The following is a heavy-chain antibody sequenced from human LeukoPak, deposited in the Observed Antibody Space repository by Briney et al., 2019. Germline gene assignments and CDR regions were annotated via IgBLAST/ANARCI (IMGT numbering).Heavy chain of an antibody. Sequence: TPSETLSLTCAVYGGSFSGYYWSWIRQPPGKGLEWIGEINHSGSTSYNPSLKSRVTISVDTSKNQFSLKLSSVTAADTAVYYCARTSSSGLVGGYYFDYWGQGTLVTVSS. CDR3: ARTSSSGLVGGYYFDY. CDR1: GGSFSGYY. D-gene: IGHD6-19*01. J-gene: IGHJ4*02. CDR2: INHSGST. V-gene: IGHV4-34*01.